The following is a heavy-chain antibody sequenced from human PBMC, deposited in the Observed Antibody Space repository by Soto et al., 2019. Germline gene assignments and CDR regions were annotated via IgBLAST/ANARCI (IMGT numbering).Heavy chain of an antibody. J-gene: IGHJ5*02. Sequence: ASVKVSCKASGNTFTSYYMHWVRQAPGQGLEWMGIINPSGGSTSYAQKFQGRVTMTRDTSTSTVYMELSSLRSEDTAVYYCARDVTMIAVPLSLWFGPCGQGTLVTVSS. CDR1: GNTFTSYY. D-gene: IGHD3-22*01. V-gene: IGHV1-46*01. CDR2: INPSGGST. CDR3: ARDVTMIAVPLSLWFGP.